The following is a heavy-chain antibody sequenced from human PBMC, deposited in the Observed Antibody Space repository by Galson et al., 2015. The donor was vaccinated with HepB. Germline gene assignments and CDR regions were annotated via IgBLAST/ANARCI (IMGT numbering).Heavy chain of an antibody. V-gene: IGHV3-48*01. CDR3: ARNPSSYDYYNMDV. J-gene: IGHJ6*02. Sequence: SLRLSCAASGVTIPSYSMNWVRKAPGKGLEWLAYISAGSTTIYYAASVKGRFTISRDNAKNFLFLHTNSLRGEDTAVYYRARNPSSYDYYNMDVWGHGTTVTVSS. CDR2: ISAGSTTI. CDR1: GVTIPSYS.